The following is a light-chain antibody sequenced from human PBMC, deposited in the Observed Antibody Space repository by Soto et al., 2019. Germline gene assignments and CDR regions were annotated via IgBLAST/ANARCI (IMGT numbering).Light chain of an antibody. J-gene: IGKJ4*01. V-gene: IGKV3-20*01. CDR1: QSVSNNY. CDR3: QQSGSSPLT. CDR2: GAS. Sequence: NELTQWSGTLYLSPRERATLYCISSQSVSNNYLAWYQQKPGQAPRLLIYGASNRATGIPDRFSGSGSATDFTLTISRLEPEDFAVYFCQQSGSSPLTFGGGTNV.